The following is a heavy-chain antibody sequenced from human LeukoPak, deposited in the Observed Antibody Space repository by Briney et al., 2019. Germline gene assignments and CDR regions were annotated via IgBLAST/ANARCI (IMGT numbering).Heavy chain of an antibody. CDR1: GFTFSSYA. D-gene: IGHD6-13*01. J-gene: IGHJ4*02. Sequence: GGSLRLSCAASGFTFSSYAMSWVRQAPGKGLEWVSAIGGSGGSTYYADSVKGRFTISRDNSKNTLYLQMNSLRAEDTAVYYCAKDLGYSSSWYFDYWAREPWSPSPQ. CDR2: IGGSGGST. CDR3: AKDLGYSSSWYFDY. V-gene: IGHV3-23*01.